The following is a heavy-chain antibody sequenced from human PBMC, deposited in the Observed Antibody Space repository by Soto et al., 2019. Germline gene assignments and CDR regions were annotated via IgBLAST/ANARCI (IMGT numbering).Heavy chain of an antibody. J-gene: IGHJ3*02. CDR2: ISSSSTI. CDR1: GFTFSSYS. D-gene: IGHD2-15*01. Sequence: PGGSLRLSCAASGFTFSSYSMNWVRQAPGKGLEWVSYISSSSTIYYADSVKGRFTISRDNAKNSLYLQMNSLRAEDTAVYYCARDSDCSGGSCSNDAFDIWGQGTMVTVSS. V-gene: IGHV3-48*01. CDR3: ARDSDCSGGSCSNDAFDI.